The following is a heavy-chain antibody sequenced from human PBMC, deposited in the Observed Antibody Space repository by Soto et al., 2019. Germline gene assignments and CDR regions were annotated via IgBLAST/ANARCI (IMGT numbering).Heavy chain of an antibody. CDR3: ARVVLMITRGAFDA. CDR1: GGSISSSHW. J-gene: IGHJ3*01. Sequence: QVQLQESGPGLVKPSGTLSLTCAVSGGSISSSHWWTWVRQSPGKGLEYSGEISHSVRSNSNPTLNIRVTLSVDKSNNNFSLTLTSVTAAATAVYYCARVVLMITRGAFDAWAQGTLVIVSS. CDR2: ISHSVRS. V-gene: IGHV4-4*02. D-gene: IGHD3-22*01.